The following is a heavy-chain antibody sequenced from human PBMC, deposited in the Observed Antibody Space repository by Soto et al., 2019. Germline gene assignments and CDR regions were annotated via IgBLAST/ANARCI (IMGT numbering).Heavy chain of an antibody. CDR3: ARGRAIRLGYCTNGVCPNYYYYGMDV. Sequence: PSETLSLTCLVSGYSITSDFYWGWIREPPGKGLEWIGSIYHSGTTYSDPSLKSRLTISVDTSKNQFSLMLTSVTAADTAVYYCARGRAIRLGYCTNGVCPNYYYYGMDVWGQGTTVTASS. CDR1: GYSITSDFY. CDR2: IYHSGTT. V-gene: IGHV4-38-2*02. J-gene: IGHJ6*02. D-gene: IGHD2-8*01.